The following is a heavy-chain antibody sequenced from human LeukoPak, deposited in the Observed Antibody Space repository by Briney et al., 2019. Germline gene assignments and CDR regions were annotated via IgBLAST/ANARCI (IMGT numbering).Heavy chain of an antibody. V-gene: IGHV3-30-3*01. J-gene: IGHJ5*02. CDR1: GFLFGSYA. Sequence: PGGSMRLSCEGSGFLFGSYAMHWVRQAPGKGLEWVALISYDGSKTDYVDSVKGRFIVSRDNSKNTVYLEMKSLTGGDTAVYFRTCLYPTRAPDDWSDRWGRNWFDPWGQGTQVIVSS. CDR3: TCLYPTRAPDDWSDRWGRNWFDP. CDR2: ISYDGSKT. D-gene: IGHD3-9*01.